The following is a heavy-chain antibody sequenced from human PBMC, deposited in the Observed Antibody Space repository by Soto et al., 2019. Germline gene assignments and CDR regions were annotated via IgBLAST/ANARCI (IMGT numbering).Heavy chain of an antibody. CDR2: MNPNSGNT. Sequence: ASVKVSCKASGYTFTSYDINWVRQATGQGLEWMGWMNPNSGNTGYAQKFQGRVTMTRNTSISTAYMELSSLRSEDTAVYYCARVFSSSWSQVYYWGQGTLVTVSS. CDR1: GYTFTSYD. V-gene: IGHV1-8*01. D-gene: IGHD6-13*01. CDR3: ARVFSSSWSQVYY. J-gene: IGHJ4*02.